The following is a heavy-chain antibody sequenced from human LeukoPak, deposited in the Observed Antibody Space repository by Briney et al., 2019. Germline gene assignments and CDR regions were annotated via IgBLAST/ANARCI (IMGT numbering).Heavy chain of an antibody. CDR2: MNPNSGNT. CDR3: ASAPDYYYYMDV. J-gene: IGHJ6*03. CDR1: GYTFTSYD. Sequence: ASVKVSCKASGYTFTSYDINWVRQATGQGLEWMGRMNPNSGNTCYAQKFQGRVTMTRNTSISTAYMELSRLRSDDTAVYYCASAPDYYYYMDVWGKGTTVTVSS. V-gene: IGHV1-8*01.